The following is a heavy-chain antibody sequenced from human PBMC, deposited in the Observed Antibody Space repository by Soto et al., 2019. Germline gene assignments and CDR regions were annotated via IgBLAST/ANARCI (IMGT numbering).Heavy chain of an antibody. D-gene: IGHD6-19*01. CDR1: GFTVSSSNY. CDR2: IYTGGTT. CDR3: SRSVEGHFDF. J-gene: IGHJ4*01. V-gene: IGHV3-53*01. Sequence: GGSLRLSCVVSGFTVSSSNYMSWVRQAPGKGLEWVSVIYTGGTTYYADSVKGRFTISRDNAKNSLYLQMTSLRDEDTAVYYCSRSVEGHFDFWGQGTLVTVSS.